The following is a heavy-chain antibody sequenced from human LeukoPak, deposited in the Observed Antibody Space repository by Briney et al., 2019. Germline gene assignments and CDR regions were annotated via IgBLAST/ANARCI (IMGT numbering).Heavy chain of an antibody. CDR2: IYTTGST. D-gene: IGHD2-15*01. CDR3: ARDRPYSQWLDP. J-gene: IGHJ5*02. Sequence: SETLSLTCSVSGDSIDIYYWSWIRQSAGRGLEWIGRIYTTGSTNYNPSLKSRVAMSVDTSKKQFSLKLSSVTAADTAVYYCARDRPYSQWLDPWAREPWSLSPQ. CDR1: GDSIDIYY. V-gene: IGHV4-4*07.